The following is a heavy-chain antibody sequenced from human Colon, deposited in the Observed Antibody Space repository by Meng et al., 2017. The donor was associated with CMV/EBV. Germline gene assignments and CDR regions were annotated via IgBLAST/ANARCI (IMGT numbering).Heavy chain of an antibody. CDR3: ARDQLGEYCSTTSCLTNWFDP. CDR1: GFTFSNYA. V-gene: IGHV3-30*04. D-gene: IGHD2-2*01. CDR2: ISYDGSNK. J-gene: IGHJ5*02. Sequence: SLKISCAASGFTFSNYAMHWVRQAPGKGLEWVAVISYDGSNKYYADSVKGRFTISRDNSKNTLYLQMNSLRAEDTAVYSCARDQLGEYCSTTSCLTNWFDPWGQGTLVTVSS.